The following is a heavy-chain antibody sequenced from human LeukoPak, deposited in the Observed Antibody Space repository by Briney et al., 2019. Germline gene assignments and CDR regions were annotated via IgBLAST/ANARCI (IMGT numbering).Heavy chain of an antibody. CDR3: AKIYYKGLGLRNAFDI. J-gene: IGHJ3*02. CDR1: GGSISSGSYY. V-gene: IGHV4-61*02. Sequence: SETLSLTCTVSGGSISSGSYYWSWIRQPAGKGLEWIGRIYTSGSTNYNPSLKSRVTISVDTSKNQFSLKLSSVTAADTAVYYCAKIYYKGLGLRNAFDIWGQGTMVTVSS. CDR2: IYTSGST. D-gene: IGHD3-10*01.